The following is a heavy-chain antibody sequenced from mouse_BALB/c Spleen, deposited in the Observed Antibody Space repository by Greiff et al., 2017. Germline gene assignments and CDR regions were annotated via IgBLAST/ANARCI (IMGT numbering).Heavy chain of an antibody. CDR3: SFNSGFAY. Sequence: EVQVVESGAELVRSGASVKLSCTASGFNINDYYLHWVKQRPEQGLEWIGWIDPENGDTEYAPKFQGKATMTADTSSNTAYLQLSSLTSEDTAVYYCSFNSGFAYWGQGTLVTVSA. CDR2: IDPENGDT. CDR1: GFNINDYY. V-gene: IGHV14-4*02. J-gene: IGHJ3*01.